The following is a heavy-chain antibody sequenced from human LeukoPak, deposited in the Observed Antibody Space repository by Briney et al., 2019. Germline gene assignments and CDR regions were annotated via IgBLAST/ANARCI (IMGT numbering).Heavy chain of an antibody. CDR2: FNPKSGGT. CDR1: GYTFTGYY. D-gene: IGHD6-6*01. V-gene: IGHV1-2*02. Sequence: ASVKVSCKASGYTFTGYYIHWVRQAPGQGLEWMGWFNPKSGGTNYAQKFQGRVTMTRDTSITTAYVELSRLISDDTAVYYCAREVNSSSEPFDYWGQGTLVTVSS. CDR3: AREVNSSSEPFDY. J-gene: IGHJ4*02.